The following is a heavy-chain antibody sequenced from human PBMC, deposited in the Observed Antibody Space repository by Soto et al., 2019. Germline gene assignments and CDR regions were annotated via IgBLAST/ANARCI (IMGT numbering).Heavy chain of an antibody. D-gene: IGHD6-13*01. J-gene: IGHJ6*02. CDR2: IGTAGDT. CDR1: GFTFSSYD. CDR3: ARDLSSAAAGNSYGMDV. V-gene: IGHV3-13*01. Sequence: EVQLVESGGGLVQPGGSLRLSCAASGFTFSSYDMHWVRQATGKGLEWVSAIGTAGDTYYPGSVKGRFTISRENAKNSLYLQMNSLRAGDTAVYYCARDLSSAAAGNSYGMDVWGQGTTVTVSS.